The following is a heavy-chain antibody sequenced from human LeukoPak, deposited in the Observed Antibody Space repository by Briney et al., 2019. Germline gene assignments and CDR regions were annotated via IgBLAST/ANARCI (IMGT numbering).Heavy chain of an antibody. CDR3: ARHSKERSAAASARPPYFDY. CDR2: INHSGST. CDR1: GGSISSGGYY. D-gene: IGHD6-13*01. J-gene: IGHJ4*02. V-gene: IGHV4-39*01. Sequence: PSETLSLTCTVSGGSISSGGYYWSWIRQPPGKGLEWIGEINHSGSTNYNPSLKSRVTISVDTSKNQFSLKLSSVTAADTAVYYCARHSKERSAAASARPPYFDYWGQGTLVTVSS.